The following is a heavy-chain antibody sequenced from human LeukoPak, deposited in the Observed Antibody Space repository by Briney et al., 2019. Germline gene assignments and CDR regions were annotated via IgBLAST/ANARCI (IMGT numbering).Heavy chain of an antibody. J-gene: IGHJ5*02. CDR2: MSYSGST. CDR3: AREITVAGTWDNWFDP. V-gene: IGHV4-59*01. CDR1: GGSSSGYY. D-gene: IGHD6-19*01. Sequence: SETLSLTCAVYGGSSSGYYWSWIRQPPGKGLEGIGYMSYSGSTNYNPSLKSRVTISVDTSKNQFSLKLTSMTAADTAVYYCAREITVAGTWDNWFDPWGQGTLVTVSS.